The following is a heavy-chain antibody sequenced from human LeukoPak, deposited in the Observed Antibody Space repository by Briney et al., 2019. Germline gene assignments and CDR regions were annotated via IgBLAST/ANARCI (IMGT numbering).Heavy chain of an antibody. Sequence: ASVKVSCKASGYSFTSYGISWVRQAPGQGLEWMGWISAYNGNTNYAQKLQGRVTMTTDTSTSTAYMELRSLRSGDTAIYYCARDLSIADIDYWGQGTLVTLSS. CDR3: ARDLSIADIDY. CDR1: GYSFTSYG. D-gene: IGHD6-6*01. V-gene: IGHV1-18*01. CDR2: ISAYNGNT. J-gene: IGHJ4*02.